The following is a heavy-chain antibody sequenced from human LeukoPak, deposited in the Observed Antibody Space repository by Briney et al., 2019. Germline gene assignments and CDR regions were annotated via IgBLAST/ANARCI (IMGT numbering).Heavy chain of an antibody. J-gene: IGHJ4*02. Sequence: PGGSLRLSCAASGFTFSSYSMNWVRQAPGKGLEWVSSISSSSSYIYYADSVKGRFTISRDNAKNSLYLQMNSLRAEDTAVYYCARDKDGDYSLDYGGQGTLVTVSS. CDR1: GFTFSSYS. D-gene: IGHD4-17*01. CDR2: ISSSSSYI. CDR3: ARDKDGDYSLDY. V-gene: IGHV3-21*01.